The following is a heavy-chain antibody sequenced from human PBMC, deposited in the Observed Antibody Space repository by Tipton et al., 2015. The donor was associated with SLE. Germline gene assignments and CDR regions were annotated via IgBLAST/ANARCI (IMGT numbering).Heavy chain of an antibody. J-gene: IGHJ4*02. CDR2: IDTAGVTI. Sequence: SLRLSCAASGFPFINYEMNWVRQAAGKQLEWVSYIDTAGVTIYYADSVKGRFTISRDNGQDSLYLQMNSLRAEDTGVYYCARDLGDGGNCDYWGQGTLVTVSS. V-gene: IGHV3-48*03. CDR3: ARDLGDGGNCDY. CDR1: GFPFINYE. D-gene: IGHD4-23*01.